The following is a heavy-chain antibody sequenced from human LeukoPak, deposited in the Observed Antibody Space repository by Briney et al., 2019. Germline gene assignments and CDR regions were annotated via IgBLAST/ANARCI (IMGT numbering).Heavy chain of an antibody. CDR1: GYTFTGYY. CDR3: ARGYGGNSGVPYDY. CDR2: INPNSGGT. D-gene: IGHD4-23*01. J-gene: IGHJ4*02. Sequence: ASVTVSCTASGYTFTGYYMHWVRQAPGQGLEWMGWINPNSGGTNYAQTFQGRVTMTRDTSISTAYMELSRLRSDDTAVYYCARGYGGNSGVPYDYWGQGTLVTVSS. V-gene: IGHV1-2*02.